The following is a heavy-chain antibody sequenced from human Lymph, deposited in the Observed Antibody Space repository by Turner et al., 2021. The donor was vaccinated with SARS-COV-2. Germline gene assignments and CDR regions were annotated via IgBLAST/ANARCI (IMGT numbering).Heavy chain of an antibody. CDR2: ISGSGGST. D-gene: IGHD3-22*01. CDR3: AKNEMALIVVVITLFDY. Sequence: EVQLLESGGGLVQPGGSLRLSCAASGFTLRSYAMSWVRQAPGKGLEWVSGISGSGGSTYYADSVKGRFTISRDNSKNTLYLQMNSLRAEDTAVYYCAKNEMALIVVVITLFDYWGQGTLVTVSS. CDR1: GFTLRSYA. J-gene: IGHJ4*02. V-gene: IGHV3-23*01.